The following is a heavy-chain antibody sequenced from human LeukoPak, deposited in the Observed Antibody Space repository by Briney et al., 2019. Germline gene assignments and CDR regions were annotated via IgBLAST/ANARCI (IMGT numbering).Heavy chain of an antibody. CDR2: IYYSGST. Sequence: SETLSLTCTVSGGSISSYYWSWIRQPPGKGLEWIGYIYYSGSTNYNPSLKSRVTISVDTSKNQFSLKLSSVTAADTAVYYCAREEMAIDYWGQGTLVTVSS. CDR1: GGSISSYY. CDR3: AREEMAIDY. V-gene: IGHV4-59*12. J-gene: IGHJ4*02.